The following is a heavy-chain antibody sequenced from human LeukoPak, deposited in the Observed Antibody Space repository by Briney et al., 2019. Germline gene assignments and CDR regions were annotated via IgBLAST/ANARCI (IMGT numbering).Heavy chain of an antibody. CDR1: GGSISSGSYY. Sequence: PSQTLSLTCTVSGGSISSGSYYWSWIRQPAGEGLEWIGRIYTSGSTNYNPSLKSRVTISVDTSKNQFSLKLSSVTAADTAVYYCARDLYYYDSSGYINWFDPWGQGTLVTVSS. CDR2: IYTSGST. CDR3: ARDLYYYDSSGYINWFDP. J-gene: IGHJ5*02. V-gene: IGHV4-61*02. D-gene: IGHD3-22*01.